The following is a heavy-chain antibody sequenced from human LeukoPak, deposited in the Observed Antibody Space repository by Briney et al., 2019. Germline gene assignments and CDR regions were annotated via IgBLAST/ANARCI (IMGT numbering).Heavy chain of an antibody. J-gene: IGHJ4*02. D-gene: IGHD2-2*01. Sequence: GGSLRLSCAASGFTFSSYAMSWVRRAPGKGLEWVSAISGSGGSTYYADSVKGRFTISRDNSKNTLYLQMNSLRAEDTAVYYCAKDGALSTSWYFYCDYWGQGTLVTVSS. V-gene: IGHV3-23*01. CDR3: AKDGALSTSWYFYCDY. CDR2: ISGSGGST. CDR1: GFTFSSYA.